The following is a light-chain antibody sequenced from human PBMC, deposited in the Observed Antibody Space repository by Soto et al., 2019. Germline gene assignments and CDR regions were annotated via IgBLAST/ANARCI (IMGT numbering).Light chain of an antibody. V-gene: IGLV4-69*01. Sequence: QTVVTQPPSASASLGASVKLTCTLSSGHNSYAIAWHQQQPEKGPRYLMKLNSDGSHSKGDGIPDRFSGSSSGAERYLTSSSLQSEDEADYYCQTWSTDIRVFGGGTKLTVL. J-gene: IGLJ3*02. CDR1: SGHNSYA. CDR3: QTWSTDIRV. CDR2: LNSDGSH.